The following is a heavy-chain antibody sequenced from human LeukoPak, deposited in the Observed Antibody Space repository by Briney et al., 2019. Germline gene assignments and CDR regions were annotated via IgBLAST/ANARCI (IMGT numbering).Heavy chain of an antibody. D-gene: IGHD2-2*01. CDR1: GFTFSDYY. CDR3: LGYCSSTSCYEGHWFDP. Sequence: GGSLRLSCAASGFTFSDYYMSWIRQAPGKGLEWVSYISSSGSTIYYADSLKGRFTISRDNAKNSLYLQMNSLRAEDTAIYYCLGYCSSTSCYEGHWFDPWGQGTLVTVSS. V-gene: IGHV3-11*01. CDR2: ISSSGSTI. J-gene: IGHJ5*02.